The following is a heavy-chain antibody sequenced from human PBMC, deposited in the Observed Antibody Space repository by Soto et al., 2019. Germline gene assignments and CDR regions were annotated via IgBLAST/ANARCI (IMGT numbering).Heavy chain of an antibody. D-gene: IGHD5-18*01. Sequence: ASVKVSCKASGYAFTSYDINWVRQATGQGLEWMGWMNPNSGNTGYAQEFQGRVTMTRNTSISTAYMELSSLRSEDTAVYYCAREKSYGYADYWGQGTLVTVSS. CDR3: AREKSYGYADY. V-gene: IGHV1-8*01. J-gene: IGHJ4*02. CDR1: GYAFTSYD. CDR2: MNPNSGNT.